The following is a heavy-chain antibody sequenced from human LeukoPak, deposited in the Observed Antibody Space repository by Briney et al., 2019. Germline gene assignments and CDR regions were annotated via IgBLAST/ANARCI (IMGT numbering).Heavy chain of an antibody. CDR1: GFTFNNYW. Sequence: GGSLRVSCAASGFTFNNYWMSWVRQAPGKGLEWVANIKRDGAEKYYVDSVKGRFTISRDNAKNSLYLQMNSLRAEDTAVYYCAREYRAARLDLWGRGTLVTVSS. D-gene: IGHD2-15*01. V-gene: IGHV3-7*01. J-gene: IGHJ2*01. CDR3: AREYRAARLDL. CDR2: IKRDGAEK.